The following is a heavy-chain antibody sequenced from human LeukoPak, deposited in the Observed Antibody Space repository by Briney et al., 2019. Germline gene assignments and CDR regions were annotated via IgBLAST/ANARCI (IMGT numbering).Heavy chain of an antibody. CDR1: GFTFTSYD. D-gene: IGHD2-2*02. Sequence: ASVKVSCKASGFTFTSYDINWVRQASGQGLEWMGCLNPNNGNTGYAQKFQGRVTMTRDTSISTAYMELRGLRSEDTAVYYCVRDGEGAAISVNYWFDPWGQGTLVTVSS. V-gene: IGHV1-8*01. CDR3: VRDGEGAAISVNYWFDP. J-gene: IGHJ5*02. CDR2: LNPNNGNT.